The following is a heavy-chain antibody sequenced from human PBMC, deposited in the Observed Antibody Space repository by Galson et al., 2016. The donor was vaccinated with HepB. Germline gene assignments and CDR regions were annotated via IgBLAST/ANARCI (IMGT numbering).Heavy chain of an antibody. V-gene: IGHV1-2*04. CDR3: ARDRRVGIAARRGKYYYYYGLDV. D-gene: IGHD6-6*01. J-gene: IGHJ6*02. Sequence: SVKVSCKASGYRFTGYYMHWVRQAPGQGLEWMGWISPDSGGTKYAQKFQGWVTMTRDTSINTAYMELSRLRSDDTAVYYCARDRRVGIAARRGKYYYYYGLDVWGQGTTVTVSS. CDR1: GYRFTGYY. CDR2: ISPDSGGT.